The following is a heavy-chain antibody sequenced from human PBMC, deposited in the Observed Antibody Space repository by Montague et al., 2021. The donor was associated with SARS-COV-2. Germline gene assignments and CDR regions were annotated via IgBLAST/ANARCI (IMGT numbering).Heavy chain of an antibody. CDR1: GDSMNNYY. D-gene: IGHD6-13*01. J-gene: IGHJ4*02. CDR3: ARAPIYRSSWYAYFDY. V-gene: IGHV4-59*01. Sequence: SETLSPTSTVSGDSMNNYYWSWIRQPPGKGLEWIGYINYSGSTHYNPSLQSRVTLSKDTSKNQFSLRLTSVTAADTAMYFCARAPIYRSSWYAYFDYWGQGTLVTVSS. CDR2: INYSGST.